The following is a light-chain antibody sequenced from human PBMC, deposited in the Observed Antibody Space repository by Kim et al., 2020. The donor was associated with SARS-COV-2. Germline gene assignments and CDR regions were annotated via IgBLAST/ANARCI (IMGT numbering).Light chain of an antibody. J-gene: IGKJ4*01. CDR1: QGISTY. CDR2: AAS. CDR3: QKCDSAPLT. Sequence: DIQMTQSPPSLSASVGDRVTITCRASQGISTYLAWYQQKPGKVPKVLIYAASTLQSGVPSRFAGSGSGTDFTLTISSLQPEDVATYYCQKCDSAPLTFGGGTKVEIK. V-gene: IGKV1-27*01.